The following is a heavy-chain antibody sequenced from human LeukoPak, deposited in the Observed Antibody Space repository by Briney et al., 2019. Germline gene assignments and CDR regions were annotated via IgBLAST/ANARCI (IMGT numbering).Heavy chain of an antibody. D-gene: IGHD5-18*01. CDR1: GGSFVGHY. CDR2: VYITGPT. CDR3: ARAHTPLRSDYYYYLDV. Sequence: SETLSLTCTVSGGSFVGHYWTWIRQPAGRGLEFIGRVYITGPTNYNPSLLGRVTMSVDTSKSQFSLNLTSVTAADTAVYYCARAHTPLRSDYYYYLDVWGKGTTVTVS. J-gene: IGHJ6*03. V-gene: IGHV4-4*07.